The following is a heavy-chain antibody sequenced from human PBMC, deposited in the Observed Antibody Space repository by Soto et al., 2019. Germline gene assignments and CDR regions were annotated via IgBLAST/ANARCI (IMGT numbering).Heavy chain of an antibody. CDR3: RGGGGGYCASGVCDEGAFDI. D-gene: IGHD2-8*01. Sequence: QVQLVQSGAEVKKPGSSVKVSCKASGGTFSSYAISWVRQAPGQGLEWMGGIIPIFGTANYAQKFQGRVTITAGESPGTAYMALSSLRSGGTAVDYWRGGGGGYCASGVCDEGAFDIWGQGTMVTVSS. J-gene: IGHJ3*02. CDR2: IIPIFGTA. CDR1: GGTFSSYA. V-gene: IGHV1-69*12.